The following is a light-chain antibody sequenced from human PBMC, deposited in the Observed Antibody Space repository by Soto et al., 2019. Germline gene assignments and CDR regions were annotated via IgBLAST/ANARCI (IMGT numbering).Light chain of an antibody. V-gene: IGKV3-15*01. Sequence: EVVMTQSPATLSVSPGERATLSCRASQSVRSHLAWYQQKPGQAPSLLIFGASTRATGVPARFGGSESGTEFTLTISSLQSEDVAVYFCQQYNDWPRTFGGGTKVEIK. CDR2: GAS. J-gene: IGKJ4*01. CDR3: QQYNDWPRT. CDR1: QSVRSH.